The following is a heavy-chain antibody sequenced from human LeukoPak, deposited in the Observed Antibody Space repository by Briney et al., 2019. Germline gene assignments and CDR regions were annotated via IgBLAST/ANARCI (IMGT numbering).Heavy chain of an antibody. J-gene: IGHJ5*02. CDR2: INHSGST. CDR1: GGSFSGYY. CDR3: ARGRVAAAGINWFDP. Sequence: SETLSLTCAVHGGSFSGYYWSWIRQPPGKGLEWIGEINHSGSTNYNPSLKSRVTISVDTSKNQFSLKLSSVTAADTAVYYCARGRVAAAGINWFDPWGQGTLVTVSS. D-gene: IGHD6-13*01. V-gene: IGHV4-34*01.